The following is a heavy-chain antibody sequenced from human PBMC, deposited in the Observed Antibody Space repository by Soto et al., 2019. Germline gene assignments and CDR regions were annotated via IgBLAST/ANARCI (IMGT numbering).Heavy chain of an antibody. Sequence: WTWIRQPPGKGLEWIGSFYYTGSTDYSPSLRSRVTISLDTSKHQFSLNLTSVTAADTAVYYCARDVLAARHYYGMDVWGQGTTVTVSS. CDR2: FYYTGST. V-gene: IGHV4-59*01. D-gene: IGHD2-21*02. CDR3: ARDVLAARHYYGMDV. J-gene: IGHJ6*02.